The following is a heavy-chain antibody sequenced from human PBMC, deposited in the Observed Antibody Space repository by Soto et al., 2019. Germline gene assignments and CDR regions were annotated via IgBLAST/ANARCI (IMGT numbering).Heavy chain of an antibody. Sequence: SETLSLTCTVSGGSISSYYWSWIRQPPGKGLEWIGYIYYSGSTNYNPSLKSRVTISVDTSKNQFSLKLSSVTAADTAVYYCSGQLWWNNWFDPWGQGTLVTVSS. J-gene: IGHJ5*02. D-gene: IGHD5-18*01. CDR3: SGQLWWNNWFDP. CDR1: GGSISSYY. V-gene: IGHV4-59*01. CDR2: IYYSGST.